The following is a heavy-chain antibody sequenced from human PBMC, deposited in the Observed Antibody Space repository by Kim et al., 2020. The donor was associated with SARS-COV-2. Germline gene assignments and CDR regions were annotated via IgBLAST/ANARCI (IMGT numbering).Heavy chain of an antibody. CDR3: AKGPYSNWNWNFDL. V-gene: IGHV3-23*01. J-gene: IGHJ2*01. D-gene: IGHD1-26*01. Sequence: YADSVEGRFTISRDNSKNTLYLQMNSLRDEDTAVYYCAKGPYSNWNWNFDLWGRGTLVTVSS.